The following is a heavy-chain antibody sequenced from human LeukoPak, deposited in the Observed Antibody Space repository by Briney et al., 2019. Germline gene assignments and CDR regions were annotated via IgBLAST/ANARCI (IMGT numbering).Heavy chain of an antibody. J-gene: IGHJ4*02. V-gene: IGHV1-46*01. CDR2: INPSNGDT. CDR3: ARDQGRLGSDY. Sequence: ASVKVSCKASGFTFTSYYMHWVRQAPGQGLEWMGIINPSNGDTSYAQKFQGRVTMTRDTSTSTVYMELSSLRSEDTAVYYCARDQGRLGSDYWGQGTLVTVSS. D-gene: IGHD1-26*01. CDR1: GFTFTSYY.